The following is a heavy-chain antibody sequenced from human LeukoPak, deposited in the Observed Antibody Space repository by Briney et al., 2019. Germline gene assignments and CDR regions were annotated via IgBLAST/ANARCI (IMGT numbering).Heavy chain of an antibody. CDR2: ISGNGHQT. Sequence: GGSLRLSCSASGFAFSRFAMTWVRHLPGKSLDWVSTISGNGHQTYYGVSVKGRFSVSRDNSKNILYLQMDSLRADDSALYYCAKDANYYDSSGFFIPFDYWGQGTLVTVSS. J-gene: IGHJ4*02. D-gene: IGHD3-22*01. CDR1: GFAFSRFA. CDR3: AKDANYYDSSGFFIPFDY. V-gene: IGHV3-23*01.